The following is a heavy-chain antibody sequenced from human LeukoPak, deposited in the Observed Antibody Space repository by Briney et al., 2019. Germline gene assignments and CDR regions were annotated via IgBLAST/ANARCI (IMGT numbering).Heavy chain of an antibody. CDR3: ARERGGAVGASPFDY. CDR2: ISYDGSNK. D-gene: IGHD1-26*01. CDR1: GFTLSSYA. V-gene: IGHV3-30-3*01. Sequence: GGSLRLSCAASGFTLSSYAMHWVRQAPGKGLEWVAVISYDGSNKYYADSVKGRFTISRDNSKNTLYLQMNSLRAEDTAVYYCARERGGAVGASPFDYWGQGTLVTVSS. J-gene: IGHJ4*02.